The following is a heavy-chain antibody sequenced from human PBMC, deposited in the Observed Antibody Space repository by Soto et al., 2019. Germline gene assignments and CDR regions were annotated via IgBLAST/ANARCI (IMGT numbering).Heavy chain of an antibody. Sequence: SETLSLTCTVSGGSISSGGYYWSWIRQPPGKGLEWIGYIYHSGSTYYNPSLKSRVTISVDRSKNQFSLKLSSVTAADTAVYYCARAESQRGFVFDYWGQGTLVTVSS. J-gene: IGHJ4*02. CDR3: ARAESQRGFVFDY. CDR2: IYHSGST. D-gene: IGHD3-10*01. V-gene: IGHV4-30-2*01. CDR1: GGSISSGGYY.